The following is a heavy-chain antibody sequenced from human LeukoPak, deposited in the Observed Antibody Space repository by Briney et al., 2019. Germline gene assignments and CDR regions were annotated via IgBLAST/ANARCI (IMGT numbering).Heavy chain of an antibody. CDR2: IIPIFGTA. V-gene: IGHV1-69*13. Sequence: SVKVSCKASGGTFSSYAINWVRQAPGQGLEWMGGIIPIFGTANYAQKFQGRVTITADGSTTTAYMELSSLGSEDTAVYYCAKANWGSSYYFDYWGQGTLVTVSS. J-gene: IGHJ4*02. D-gene: IGHD7-27*01. CDR1: GGTFSSYA. CDR3: AKANWGSSYYFDY.